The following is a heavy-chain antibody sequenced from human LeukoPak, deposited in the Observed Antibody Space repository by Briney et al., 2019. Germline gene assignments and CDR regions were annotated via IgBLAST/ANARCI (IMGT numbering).Heavy chain of an antibody. Sequence: SETLSLTCTVSGGSISSGDYYWSWIRQPPGKGLEWIGYIYYSGSTYYNPSLKSRVTISVDTSKNQFSLELSSVTAADTAVYYCARLRGYYGSGSYYGMDVWGQGTTVTVSS. V-gene: IGHV4-30-4*01. CDR2: IYYSGST. CDR3: ARLRGYYGSGSYYGMDV. D-gene: IGHD3-10*01. J-gene: IGHJ6*02. CDR1: GGSISSGDYY.